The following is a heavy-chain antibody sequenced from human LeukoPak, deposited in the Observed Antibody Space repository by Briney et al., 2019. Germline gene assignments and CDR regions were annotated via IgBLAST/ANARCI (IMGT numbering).Heavy chain of an antibody. Sequence: SETLSLTCTDSGGSISSYYWNWIRQPPGKGLEWIGYISYSGTPYYNPSLKSRVTISVDPSKNQLSLSLSSVTAADTAVYYCARVFDDYGDYFLDYWGQGTLVTVSS. CDR3: ARVFDDYGDYFLDY. J-gene: IGHJ4*02. CDR2: ISYSGTP. D-gene: IGHD4-17*01. V-gene: IGHV4-59*01. CDR1: GGSISSYY.